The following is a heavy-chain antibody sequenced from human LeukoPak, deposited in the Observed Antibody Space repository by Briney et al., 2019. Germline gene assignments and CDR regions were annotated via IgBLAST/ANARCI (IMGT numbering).Heavy chain of an antibody. CDR2: ISSDGSIT. J-gene: IGHJ4*02. CDR1: GFTFSTYW. CDR3: ARHLNYYLDY. D-gene: IGHD3-10*01. V-gene: IGHV3-74*01. Sequence: GGSLRLSCAASGFTFSTYWMHWVRQAPGKGLVWVSRISSDGSITGYADSVKGRFTISRDNATNTLYLQMNSLRAEDTAVYYCARHLNYYLDYWGQGTLVTVSS.